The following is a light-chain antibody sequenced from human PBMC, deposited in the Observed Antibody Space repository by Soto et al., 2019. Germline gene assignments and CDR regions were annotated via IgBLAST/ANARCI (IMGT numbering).Light chain of an antibody. Sequence: QSVLTQPRSVSGSPGQSVTISCTGTNTDVGAYDYVSWYRRHPGKAPKLMIYDVSMRPSGAPDRFSGSKSGNTASLTISGLQADDEADYYCCSYAGSYTLEVFGGGTKVTVL. J-gene: IGLJ3*02. CDR2: DVS. V-gene: IGLV2-11*01. CDR1: NTDVGAYDY. CDR3: CSYAGSYTLEV.